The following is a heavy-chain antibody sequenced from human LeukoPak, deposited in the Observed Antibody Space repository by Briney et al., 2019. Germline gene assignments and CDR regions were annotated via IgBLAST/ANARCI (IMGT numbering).Heavy chain of an antibody. CDR3: ARGGYTIFGVEDFDY. J-gene: IGHJ4*02. CDR2: INSDGSST. CDR1: GFTFSNYW. D-gene: IGHD3-3*01. V-gene: IGHV3-74*01. Sequence: PGGSLRLSCAASGFTFSNYWMHWVRQAPGKGLVWVSRINSDGSSTSYADSVKGRFTISRDNAKKTLYLQMNSLRAEDTAVYYCARGGYTIFGVEDFDYWGQGTLVTVSS.